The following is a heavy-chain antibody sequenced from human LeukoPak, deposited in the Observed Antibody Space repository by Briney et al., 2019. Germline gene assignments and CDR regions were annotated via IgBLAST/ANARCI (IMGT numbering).Heavy chain of an antibody. D-gene: IGHD6-6*01. CDR2: IYYSGST. Sequence: PSETLSLTCTVSGGSISSYYWSWIRQPPGKGLEWIGYIYYSGSTNYNPSLKSRVTISVDTSKNQFSLKLSSVTAADTAVYYCARQYGSSSGYYGMDVWGQGTTVTVSS. J-gene: IGHJ6*02. V-gene: IGHV4-59*01. CDR3: ARQYGSSSGYYGMDV. CDR1: GGSISSYY.